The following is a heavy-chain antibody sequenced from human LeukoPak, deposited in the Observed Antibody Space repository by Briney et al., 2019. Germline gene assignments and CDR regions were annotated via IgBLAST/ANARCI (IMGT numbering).Heavy chain of an antibody. CDR3: ARFPERYYFDY. CDR1: GFTFSSYW. V-gene: IGHV3-7*01. D-gene: IGHD3-9*01. CDR2: IKLDGSEK. Sequence: GGSLRLSCAASGFTFSSYWMSWVRQAPGKGLEWVANIKLDGSEKYYVDSAKGRFTISRDNAKNSLYLQMNNLRAEDTAVYYCARFPERYYFDYWGQGTLVTVSP. J-gene: IGHJ4*02.